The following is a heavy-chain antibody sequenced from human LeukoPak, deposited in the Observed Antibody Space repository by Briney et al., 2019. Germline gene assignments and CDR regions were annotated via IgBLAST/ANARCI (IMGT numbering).Heavy chain of an antibody. Sequence: GGSLRLSCAASGLTFSSYSMNWVRQAPGKGLEWVSVISSSGGSTYYADSVKGRFTISRDNSKNTLYLQMKSLRAEDTAVYYCAKDESSGYYYFDHWGQGTLVTVSS. V-gene: IGHV3-23*01. D-gene: IGHD3-22*01. CDR2: ISSSGGST. CDR3: AKDESSGYYYFDH. CDR1: GLTFSSYS. J-gene: IGHJ4*02.